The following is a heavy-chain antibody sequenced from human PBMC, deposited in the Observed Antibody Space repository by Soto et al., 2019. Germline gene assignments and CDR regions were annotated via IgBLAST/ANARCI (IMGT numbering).Heavy chain of an antibody. CDR1: GLTFSNVW. V-gene: IGHV3-15*01. J-gene: IGHJ4*02. Sequence: ESGGGSVKPGGSLRLSCAASGLTFSNVWMTWVRQAPGKGLEWVGRIKSKSDGETADVAAPVKARFIISRDDSKNTVFLEMNSLKSEDTALYYCAITAMINRDSSTSFDYWGRGTQVTVSS. CDR2: IKSKSDGETA. D-gene: IGHD5-18*01. CDR3: AITAMINRDSSTSFDY.